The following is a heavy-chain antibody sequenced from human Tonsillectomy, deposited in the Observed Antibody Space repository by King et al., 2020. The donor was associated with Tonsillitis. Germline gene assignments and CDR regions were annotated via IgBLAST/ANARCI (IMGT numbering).Heavy chain of an antibody. CDR1: GDSVSRGDYY. J-gene: IGHJ4*02. CDR2: IYHSGRT. Sequence: VQLQESGPGLVKPSQTLSLTCTVSGDSVSRGDYYWSWIRQPPGKCLEWIGYIYHSGRTYYTPSLRSRVTTSLDTSKNRFSLRLNSVTAADTAVYYCASYWSGEGQESGRFDFWGQGTLVTVSS. V-gene: IGHV4-30-4*01. D-gene: IGHD1-26*01. CDR3: ASYWSGEGQESGRFDF.